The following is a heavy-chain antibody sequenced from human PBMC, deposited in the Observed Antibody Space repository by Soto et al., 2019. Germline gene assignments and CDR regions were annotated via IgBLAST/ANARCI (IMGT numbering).Heavy chain of an antibody. CDR1: GFTFSSYA. V-gene: IGHV3-23*01. Sequence: EVQLLESGGGLVQPGGSLRLSCAASGFTFSSYAMSWVRQAPGKGLEWVSAISGSGGSTYYADSVKGRFTISRDNSKNTLYLQMKSLRAEDTAVDYCSKSHEVPPEGSDLGILGPWGQGTLVTVSS. CDR3: SKSHEVPPEGSDLGILGP. J-gene: IGHJ5*02. CDR2: ISGSGGST. D-gene: IGHD1-26*01.